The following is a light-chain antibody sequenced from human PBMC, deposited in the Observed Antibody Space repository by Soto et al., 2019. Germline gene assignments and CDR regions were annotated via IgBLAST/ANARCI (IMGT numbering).Light chain of an antibody. CDR1: QSISTY. CDR2: AAS. Sequence: DIQMTQSPSSLSASVGDRVTITCRASQSISTYLNWYQQKPGKAPKLLIYAASSLQSGVPSRFSAGGSGTDFTLTISSLQPEDFATYYYQQSYITPPLTFGGGTKVEIK. V-gene: IGKV1-39*01. J-gene: IGKJ4*01. CDR3: QQSYITPPLT.